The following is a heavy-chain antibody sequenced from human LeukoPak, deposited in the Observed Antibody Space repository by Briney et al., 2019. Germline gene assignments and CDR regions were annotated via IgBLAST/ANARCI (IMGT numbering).Heavy chain of an antibody. J-gene: IGHJ4*02. D-gene: IGHD3-22*01. CDR1: GGSISDYY. CDR3: ALIVVVIGGFDY. V-gene: IGHV4-59*01. CDR2: SGST. Sequence: PSETLSLTCTVSGGSISDYYWSWIRQPPGRGLEWIAYSGSTNYNPSLKSRVIISVDTSKNQFSLKLSPVTAADTAVYYCALIVVVIGGFDYWGQGTLVTVSS.